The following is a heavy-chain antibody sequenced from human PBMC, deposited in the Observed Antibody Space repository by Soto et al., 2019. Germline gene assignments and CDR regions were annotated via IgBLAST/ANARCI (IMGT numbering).Heavy chain of an antibody. CDR2: INPNSGVT. V-gene: IGHV1-2*02. Sequence: ASLKSSSKASGYAFTVYYMHWVRQAPGQGLEWMGWINPNSGVTGYAQKFQGRVTMTRDTSISSAYMELSRLRSDDTATYYCARGNSGYFEGFDYHGEGTPFTVSS. J-gene: IGHJ4*02. CDR1: GYAFTVYY. CDR3: ARGNSGYFEGFDY. D-gene: IGHD5-12*01.